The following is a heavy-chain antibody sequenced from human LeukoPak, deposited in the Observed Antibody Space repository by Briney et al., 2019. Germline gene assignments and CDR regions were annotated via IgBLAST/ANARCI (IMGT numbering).Heavy chain of an antibody. V-gene: IGHV3-23*01. D-gene: IGHD3-10*01. CDR2: MSSNGGGT. J-gene: IGHJ4*02. Sequence: PGGCLRLSCAASGFTFSSYAMSWVRRAPGKGLEWVSAMSSNGGGTFYADSVKGQFTISRDNSQNTLYLQMNSLRDEDTAIYYCAKHYGSGTYYTYLDYWGQGTLVTVSS. CDR3: AKHYGSGTYYTYLDY. CDR1: GFTFSSYA.